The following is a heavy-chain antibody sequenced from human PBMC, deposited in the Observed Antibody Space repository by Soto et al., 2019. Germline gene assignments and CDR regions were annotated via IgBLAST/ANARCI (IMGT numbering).Heavy chain of an antibody. CDR1: GFPLSTSGVG. V-gene: IGHV2-5*02. J-gene: IGHJ4*02. CDR3: AHRSIAAAGSWDVGSFDY. Sequence: QITLKESGPTLVKPTQTLTLNCTFSGFPLSTSGVGFGWLRQPPGKALEYLALIYWDDENRYSPSVRSRLTITKDTSNNQVVSTLANMDAVDTSTYYWAHRSIAAAGSWDVGSFDYWGQGTLVTVSS. CDR2: IYWDDEN. D-gene: IGHD6-13*01.